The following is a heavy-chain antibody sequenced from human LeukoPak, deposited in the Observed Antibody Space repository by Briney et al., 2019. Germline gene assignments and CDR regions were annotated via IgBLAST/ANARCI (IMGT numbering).Heavy chain of an antibody. CDR2: IFHTGMT. J-gene: IGHJ5*02. Sequence: SETLSLTCTVSSYSISSGYYWGWLRQPPGKGLGWIGSIFHTGMTLYNPSLESRVSISVDTSKNQFSLKLKSMTAVDTAVYYCARVGYYVSGDHASGWFDPWGQGTLVTVPS. D-gene: IGHD3-10*02. V-gene: IGHV4-38-2*02. CDR1: SYSISSGYY. CDR3: ARVGYYVSGDHASGWFDP.